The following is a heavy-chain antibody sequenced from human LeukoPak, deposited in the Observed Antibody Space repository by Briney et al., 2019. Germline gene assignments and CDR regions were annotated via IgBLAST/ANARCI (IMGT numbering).Heavy chain of an antibody. Sequence: GGSLRLSCAVSGFTFSSYAMSWVRQPPGKGLEWVSAISGSGDSTSYADSVKGRFSVSRDNSKNTLHLQMNSLRAEDTALYYCARNISSGWYVDYWGQGTLVTVSS. CDR1: GFTFSSYA. V-gene: IGHV3-23*01. CDR3: ARNISSGWYVDY. D-gene: IGHD6-19*01. CDR2: ISGSGDST. J-gene: IGHJ4*02.